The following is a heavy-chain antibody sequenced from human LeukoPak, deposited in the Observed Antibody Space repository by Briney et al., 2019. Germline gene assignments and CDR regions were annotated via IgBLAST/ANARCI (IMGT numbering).Heavy chain of an antibody. Sequence: PSETLSLTCTVSGGSISSSSYYWGWIRQPPGKGLEWIGSIHYSGSTYYNPSLKSRVTISVDRSKNQFSLKLSSVTAADTVVYYCAREQKRYCSSTSCYAGGYYFDYWGQGTLVTVSS. V-gene: IGHV4-39*07. J-gene: IGHJ4*02. CDR2: IHYSGST. CDR1: GGSISSSSYY. CDR3: AREQKRYCSSTSCYAGGYYFDY. D-gene: IGHD2-2*01.